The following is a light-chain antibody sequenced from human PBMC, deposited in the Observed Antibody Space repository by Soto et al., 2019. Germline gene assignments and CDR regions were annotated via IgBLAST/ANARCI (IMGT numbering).Light chain of an antibody. CDR1: SSEVGGYTY. J-gene: IGLJ1*01. Sequence: QSALPQPASVSGSPGQSITISCTGTSSEVGGYTYVSWYQQHPGKAPQLMIYEVSNRPSGVSNRFSGSKSGHTASLTISGLKAGHGADYYCCADTCSGTLYVFGTGTKVPVL. CDR2: EVS. CDR3: CADTCSGTLYV. V-gene: IGLV2-14*01.